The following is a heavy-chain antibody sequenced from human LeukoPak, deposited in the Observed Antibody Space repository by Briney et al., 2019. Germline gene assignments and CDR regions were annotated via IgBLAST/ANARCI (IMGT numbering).Heavy chain of an antibody. D-gene: IGHD1-26*01. V-gene: IGHV3-21*01. CDR3: ARDTSGSYPTHTFDP. J-gene: IGHJ5*02. Sequence: GGSLRPSCAASGFTFSSYSMNWVRQAPGKGLEWVSSISSSSSYIYYADSVKGRFTISRDNAKNSLYLQMNSLRAEDTAVYYYARDTSGSYPTHTFDPWGQGTLVTVSS. CDR2: ISSSSSYI. CDR1: GFTFSSYS.